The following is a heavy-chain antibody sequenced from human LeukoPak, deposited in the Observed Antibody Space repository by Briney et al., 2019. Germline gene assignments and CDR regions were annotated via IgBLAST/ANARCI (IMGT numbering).Heavy chain of an antibody. CDR2: IKSKTDGGTT. J-gene: IGHJ6*02. V-gene: IGHV3-15*01. CDR3: TTVSPIYCSGGSCYSLYYYYYGMDV. CDR1: GFTFSNAW. D-gene: IGHD2-15*01. Sequence: GGSLRLSCAASGFTFSNAWMSWVRQAPGKGLEWVGRIKSKTDGGTTDYAAPVKGRFTISRDDSKNTLYLQMNSLKTEDTAVYYCTTVSPIYCSGGSCYSLYYYYYGMDVWGQGTTVTVSS.